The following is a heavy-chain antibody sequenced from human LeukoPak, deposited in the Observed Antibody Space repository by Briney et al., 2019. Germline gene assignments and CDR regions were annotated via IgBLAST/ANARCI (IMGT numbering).Heavy chain of an antibody. D-gene: IGHD5-12*01. J-gene: IGHJ6*02. CDR3: ARDVEYSDLGSEVWVGYYGLDV. Sequence: GGSLRLSCAASGFTFSSYWMTWVRQAPGKGLEWVATIKEDGTEEYYADSVKGRFTISRDNVKNSLYLQMNSLRAEDTAVYYCARDVEYSDLGSEVWVGYYGLDVWGQGTTVTVS. V-gene: IGHV3-7*04. CDR2: IKEDGTEE. CDR1: GFTFSSYW.